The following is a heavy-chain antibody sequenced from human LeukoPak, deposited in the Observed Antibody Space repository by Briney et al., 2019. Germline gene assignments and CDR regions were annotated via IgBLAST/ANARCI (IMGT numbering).Heavy chain of an antibody. V-gene: IGHV3-66*01. D-gene: IGHD4-17*01. CDR3: ATVRGDYSFDY. CDR1: GFTVSNNY. J-gene: IGHJ4*02. Sequence: GGSLRLSCAASGFTVSNNYMSWVRQAPGKGLEWVSVIYSGYSTYYADSVRGRFTISRDNSKNTLYLQMNSLRAEDTAVYYCATVRGDYSFDYWGQGTLVTVSS. CDR2: IYSGYST.